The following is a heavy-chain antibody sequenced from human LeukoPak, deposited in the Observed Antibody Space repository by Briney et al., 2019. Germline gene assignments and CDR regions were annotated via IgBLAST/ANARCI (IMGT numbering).Heavy chain of an antibody. CDR1: GFTFSTYW. CDR2: ISSSSSYI. D-gene: IGHD2-15*01. J-gene: IGHJ3*02. V-gene: IGHV3-21*01. Sequence: GGSLRLSCAASGFTFSTYWMSWVRQAPGKGLEWVSSISSSSSYIYYADSVKGRFTISRDNAKNSLYLQMNSLRAEDTAVYYCASNLIVVRGLPDAFDIWGQGTMVTVSS. CDR3: ASNLIVVRGLPDAFDI.